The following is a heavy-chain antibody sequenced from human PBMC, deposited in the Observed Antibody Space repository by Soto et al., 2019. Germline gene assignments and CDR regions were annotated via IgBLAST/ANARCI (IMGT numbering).Heavy chain of an antibody. J-gene: IGHJ5*02. CDR3: ARGVSDDFWSGYYTNWFDP. CDR1: GGSISSYY. V-gene: IGHV4-59*01. Sequence: PSETLSLTCTVSGGSISSYYWSWIRQPPGKGLEWIGYIYYSGSTNYNPSLKSRVTISVDTSKNQFSLKLSSVTAADTAVYYCARGVSDDFWSGYYTNWFDPWGQGTRATVS. CDR2: IYYSGST. D-gene: IGHD3-3*01.